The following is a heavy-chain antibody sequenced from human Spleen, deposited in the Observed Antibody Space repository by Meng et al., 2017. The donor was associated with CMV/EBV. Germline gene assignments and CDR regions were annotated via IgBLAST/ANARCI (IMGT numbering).Heavy chain of an antibody. V-gene: IGHV3-30*02. CDR1: GFTFSSYG. J-gene: IGHJ4*02. CDR2: IGHDGNYK. Sequence: GESLKISCAASGFTFSSYGMHWVRQAPGKGLEWVSFIGHDGNYKYYGDSLKGRFTISRDNSKNTLILQMNSLRTEDTAVYYCARVYYDSTNYYFSFGYWGQGTLVTVSS. D-gene: IGHD3-22*01. CDR3: ARVYYDSTNYYFSFGY.